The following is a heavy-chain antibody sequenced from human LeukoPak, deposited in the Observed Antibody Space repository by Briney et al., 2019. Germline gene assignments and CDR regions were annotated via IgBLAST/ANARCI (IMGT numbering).Heavy chain of an antibody. V-gene: IGHV1-18*01. D-gene: IGHD2-15*01. CDR1: GYTFTSYG. CDR2: ISAYNGNT. J-gene: IGHJ5*02. Sequence: ASGKVSCKASGYTFTSYGISWVRQAPGQGLEWMGWISAYNGNTNYAQKLQGRVTMTTDTSTSTAYMELRSLRSDDTAVYYCARGRKPVPAYCSGGSCYRGSNWFDPWGQGTLVTVSS. CDR3: ARGRKPVPAYCSGGSCYRGSNWFDP.